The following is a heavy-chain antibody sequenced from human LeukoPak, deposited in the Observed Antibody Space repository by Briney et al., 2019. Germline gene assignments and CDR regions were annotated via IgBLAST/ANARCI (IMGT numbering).Heavy chain of an antibody. D-gene: IGHD6-19*01. CDR3: TKDIAVTGPGDYFDY. J-gene: IGHJ4*02. CDR2: ISNNGGSS. V-gene: IGHV3-64*04. Sequence: GRSLRLSCSASGFTFSAYAMYSVSLAPGEGLEYASGISNNGGSSFYAESVKGRFTISRANTKTTLCRQMNSLRAEDTAVYYCTKDIAVTGPGDYFDYWGQGTLVTVSS. CDR1: GFTFSAYA.